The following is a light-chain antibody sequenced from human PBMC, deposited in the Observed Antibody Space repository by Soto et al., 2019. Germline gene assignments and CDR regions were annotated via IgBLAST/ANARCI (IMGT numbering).Light chain of an antibody. CDR2: DAS. CDR1: SSDVGGYNY. Sequence: QSVLTQPASVSGSPGQSITISCTGTSSDVGGYNYVSWYQQHPGKAPKLMIYDASNRPSGVSNRFSGSKSGNTASLTISGLQAEDEADYYCSSYTSSSTPVFGTGTKLTVL. CDR3: SSYTSSSTPV. J-gene: IGLJ1*01. V-gene: IGLV2-14*01.